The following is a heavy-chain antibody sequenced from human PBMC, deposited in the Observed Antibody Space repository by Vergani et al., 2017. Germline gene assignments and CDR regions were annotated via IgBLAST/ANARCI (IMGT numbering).Heavy chain of an antibody. CDR1: GVSLSSNNC. V-gene: IGHV4-4*03. CDR2: ICHTEET. Sequence: QVQLQESGPGLVKPPGTLSLTCAVSGVSLSSNNCWTWVRRPPGKGREWIGEICHTEETMYSPSLKSRVTVSVDVSRNLFSLRLNSVTAADTAVYYCATIGYRRWSYYLEYWGQGILVTVSS. CDR3: ATIGYRRWSYYLEY. J-gene: IGHJ4*02. D-gene: IGHD1-26*01.